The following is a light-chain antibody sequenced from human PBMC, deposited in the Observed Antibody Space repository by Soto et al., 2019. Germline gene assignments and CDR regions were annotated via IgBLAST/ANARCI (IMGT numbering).Light chain of an antibody. CDR1: QSVSSY. J-gene: IGKJ4*01. CDR3: QQRSNWPST. V-gene: IGKV3-11*01. CDR2: DAS. Sequence: EIVLTQSPATLSLSPGERATLSCRASQSVSSYLAWYQQKPGQAPRLLIYDASNRATGIPARFSGSGSGTDVTLTISSLEPEDVAVYYGQQRSNWPSTVGGGTKVEIK.